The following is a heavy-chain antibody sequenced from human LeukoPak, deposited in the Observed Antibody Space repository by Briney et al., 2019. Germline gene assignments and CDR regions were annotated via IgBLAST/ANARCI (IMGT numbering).Heavy chain of an antibody. D-gene: IGHD3-10*01. Sequence: SETLSLTCTVSGGSISSYYWSWIRQPAGKGLEWIGRIYTSGSTNYNPSLKSRVTMSVDTSKNQFSLTLNSVTAADTAVYYCARVGANPFGAFDIWGQGTMVTVSS. V-gene: IGHV4-4*07. CDR2: IYTSGST. CDR1: GGSISSYY. CDR3: ARVGANPFGAFDI. J-gene: IGHJ3*02.